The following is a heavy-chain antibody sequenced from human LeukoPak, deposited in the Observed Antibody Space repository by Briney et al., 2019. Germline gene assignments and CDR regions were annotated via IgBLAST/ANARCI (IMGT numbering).Heavy chain of an antibody. V-gene: IGHV4-30-2*01. CDR1: GGSISSGGYS. CDR2: IYHSGST. J-gene: IGHJ4*02. Sequence: SSETLSLTCAVSGGSISSGGYSWSWIRRPPGKGLEWIGYIYHSGSTYYNPSLKSRVTISVDRSKNQFSLKLSSVTAADTAVYYCARDGAEGYFDYWGQGTLVTVSS. D-gene: IGHD3-16*01. CDR3: ARDGAEGYFDY.